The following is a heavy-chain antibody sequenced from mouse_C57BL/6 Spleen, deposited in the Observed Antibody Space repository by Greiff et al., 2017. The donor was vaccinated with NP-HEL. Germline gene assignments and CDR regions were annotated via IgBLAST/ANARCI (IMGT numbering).Heavy chain of an antibody. CDR2: IYPRDGST. J-gene: IGHJ4*01. CDR1: GYTFTDHT. V-gene: IGHV1-78*01. D-gene: IGHD2-4*01. CDR3: ASLYYDDDGYAMDY. Sequence: QVQLQQSDAELVKPGASVKISCKVSGYTFTDHTIHWMKQRPEQGLEWIGYIYPRDGSTKYNEKFKGKATLTADKSSSTAYMQLTSLTSEDSAVYFCASLYYDDDGYAMDYWGQGTSVTVSS.